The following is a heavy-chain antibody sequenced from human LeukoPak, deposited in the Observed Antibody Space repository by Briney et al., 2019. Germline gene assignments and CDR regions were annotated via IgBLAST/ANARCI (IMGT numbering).Heavy chain of an antibody. CDR2: ISYDGSTK. Sequence: GGSLRLSCAASGFTFSTFGMHWVRQAPGMGLEWVAIISYDGSTKYYADSVKGRFTISRDNSKNTLYLQMNSLRAEDTAVYYCARDRSYYDSSGYYRYLNNWGQGTLVTVSS. J-gene: IGHJ4*02. V-gene: IGHV3-30*03. CDR3: ARDRSYYDSSGYYRYLNN. D-gene: IGHD3-22*01. CDR1: GFTFSTFG.